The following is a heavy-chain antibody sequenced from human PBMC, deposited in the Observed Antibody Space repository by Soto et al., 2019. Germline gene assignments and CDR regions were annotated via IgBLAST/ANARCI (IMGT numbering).Heavy chain of an antibody. Sequence: GGSLRLSCTASGFTFSNAWMSWVRQAPGKGLEWVGRIKSKTDGGTTDYAAPVKGRFTISRDDSKNTLYLQMNSLKTEDTAVYYCTTEIVVVMLDYWGQGTLVTVSS. J-gene: IGHJ4*02. V-gene: IGHV3-15*01. D-gene: IGHD3-22*01. CDR1: GFTFSNAW. CDR3: TTEIVVVMLDY. CDR2: IKSKTDGGTT.